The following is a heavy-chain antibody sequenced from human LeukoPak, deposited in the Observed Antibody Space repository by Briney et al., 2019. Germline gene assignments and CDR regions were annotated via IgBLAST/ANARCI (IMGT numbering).Heavy chain of an antibody. V-gene: IGHV4-61*02. Sequence: SETLSLTCTVSGGSISSGSYYWSWIRQPAGKGLEWIGRIYTSGSTNYNPSLKSRVTISVDTSRNQFSLKLSSVTAADTAVYYCARVNYYDSSRYYYYYMDVWGKGTTVTISS. CDR1: GGSISSGSYY. D-gene: IGHD3-22*01. CDR3: ARVNYYDSSRYYYYYMDV. CDR2: IYTSGST. J-gene: IGHJ6*03.